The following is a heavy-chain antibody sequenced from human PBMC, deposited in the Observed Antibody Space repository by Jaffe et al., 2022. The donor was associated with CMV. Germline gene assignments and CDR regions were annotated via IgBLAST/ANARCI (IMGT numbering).Heavy chain of an antibody. CDR2: ISGSGGST. D-gene: IGHD3-22*01. J-gene: IGHJ4*02. Sequence: EVQLLESGGGLVQPGGSLRLSCAASGFTFSSYAMSWVRQAPGKGLEWVSAISGSGGSTYYADSVKGRFTISRDNSKNTLYLQMNSLRAEDTAVYYCARGHPFYYDSSGLLDYWGQGTLVTVSS. CDR1: GFTFSSYA. CDR3: ARGHPFYYDSSGLLDY. V-gene: IGHV3-23*01.